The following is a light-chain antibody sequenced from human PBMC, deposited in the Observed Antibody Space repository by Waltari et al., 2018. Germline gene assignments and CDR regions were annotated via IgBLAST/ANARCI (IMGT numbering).Light chain of an antibody. CDR2: WAS. Sequence: DIVMTQSPESLAVSLGERVTINCKSSQSLLSSSNNKNYLVWYQQKPGQAHKLLIYWASTRESGLPTLFRASASGTDFTLTISGLQTEHLAVYYCQQYYSTPLTFGQLTKVEIK. CDR1: QSLLSSSNNKNY. V-gene: IGKV4-1*01. J-gene: IGKJ1*01. CDR3: QQYYSTPLT.